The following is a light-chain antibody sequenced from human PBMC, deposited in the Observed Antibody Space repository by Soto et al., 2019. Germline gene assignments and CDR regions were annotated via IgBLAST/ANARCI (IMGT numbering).Light chain of an antibody. CDR3: QQYKVYPYT. Sequence: DIQLTQSPSTLSASVGDRVTVTCRASQRIDRYLAWYQQKPGKAPKLLVYDASTLEGGVPSSFSGSGSATEFILTISSLQPDDFATYYCQQYKVYPYTFGQGTRLDI. V-gene: IGKV1-5*01. CDR2: DAS. CDR1: QRIDRY. J-gene: IGKJ2*01.